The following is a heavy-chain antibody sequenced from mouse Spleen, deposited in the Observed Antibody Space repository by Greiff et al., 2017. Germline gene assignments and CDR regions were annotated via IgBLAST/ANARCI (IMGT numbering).Heavy chain of an antibody. D-gene: IGHD1-1*01. CDR3: ARKDYYGSPYFDV. V-gene: IGHV1-54*01. J-gene: IGHJ1*01. CDR1: GYAFTNYL. CDR2: INPGSGGT. Sequence: QVQLKESGAELVRPGTSVKVSCKASGYAFTNYLIEWVKQRPGQGLEWIGVINPGSGGTNYNEKFKGKATLTADKSSSTAYMQLSSLTSDDSAVYFCARKDYYGSPYFDVWGAGTTVTVSS.